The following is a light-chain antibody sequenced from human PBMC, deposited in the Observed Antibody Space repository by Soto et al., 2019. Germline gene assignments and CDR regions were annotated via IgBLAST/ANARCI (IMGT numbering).Light chain of an antibody. V-gene: IGLV1-40*01. CDR3: QSYDTSLTAPYV. CDR2: GNN. Sequence: QSVLTQPPSVSGAPGQRVTISCAGSSSNIGAGYDVYWYQHLPRTAPKLLIYGNNNRPSGVPDQFSGSKSGTSASLAITGLQAEDEALYYCQSYDTSLTAPYVFGTGTKLTVL. J-gene: IGLJ1*01. CDR1: SSNIGAGYD.